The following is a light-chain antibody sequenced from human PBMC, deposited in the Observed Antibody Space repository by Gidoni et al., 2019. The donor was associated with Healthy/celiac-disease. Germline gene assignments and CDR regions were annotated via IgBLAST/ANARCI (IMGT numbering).Light chain of an antibody. J-gene: IGKJ1*01. V-gene: IGKV1-5*03. CDR1: QSISSW. CDR3: QQYNSYSRTWT. CDR2: KAS. Sequence: DIQMTQSPSTLSASVGARVTITCRASQSISSWLAWYQQKPGKAPKLLIYKASSVESGVPSRFSGSGSVTEFTLTISSLQPDDFATYYCQQYNSYSRTWTFGQGTKVEIK.